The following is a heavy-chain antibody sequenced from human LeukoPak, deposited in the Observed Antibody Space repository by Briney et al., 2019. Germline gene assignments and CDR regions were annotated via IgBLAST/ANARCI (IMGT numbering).Heavy chain of an antibody. CDR3: ARESSGWYRCAFDI. D-gene: IGHD6-19*01. Sequence: RGSLRLSCAASGFPFSGYGMHWVRQAPGKGLEWVAVISYDGSNKYYADSVKGRFTISRDNSKNTLYLQMNSLRAEDTAVYYCARESSGWYRCAFDIWGQGTMVTVSS. CDR1: GFPFSGYG. V-gene: IGHV3-30*03. J-gene: IGHJ3*02. CDR2: ISYDGSNK.